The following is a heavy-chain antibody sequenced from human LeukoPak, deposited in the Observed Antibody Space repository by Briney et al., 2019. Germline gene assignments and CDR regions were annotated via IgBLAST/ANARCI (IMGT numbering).Heavy chain of an antibody. J-gene: IGHJ4*02. Sequence: GGSLRLSCAASGFTFSSYEMNWVRQAPGKGLEWVSYISSSGSTIYYADSVKGRFTISRDNAKNSLYLQMNSLRAEDTAVYYCAKNVYSSSWYGYFDYWGQGTLVTVSS. CDR3: AKNVYSSSWYGYFDY. V-gene: IGHV3-48*03. CDR2: ISSSGSTI. CDR1: GFTFSSYE. D-gene: IGHD6-13*01.